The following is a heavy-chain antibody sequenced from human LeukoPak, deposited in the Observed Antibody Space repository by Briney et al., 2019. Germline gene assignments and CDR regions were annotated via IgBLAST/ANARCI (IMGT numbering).Heavy chain of an antibody. V-gene: IGHV4-61*01. CDR3: ARSFGSGSYFFDY. D-gene: IGHD3-10*01. J-gene: IGHJ4*02. CDR1: GGSVSSGSYY. CDR2: IYYSGGT. Sequence: SETLSLTCTVSGGSVSSGSYYCSWIRQPPGKGLEWIGYIYYSGGTNYNPSLKRRVTISVDTSRNQFSLKLSSVTAADAAVYYCARSFGSGSYFFDYWGQGTLVTVSS.